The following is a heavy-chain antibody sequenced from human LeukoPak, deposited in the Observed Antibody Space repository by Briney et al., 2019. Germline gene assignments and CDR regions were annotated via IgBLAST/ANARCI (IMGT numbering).Heavy chain of an antibody. CDR2: INPKSGDT. V-gene: IGHV1-2*02. CDR1: GYIFNDYY. D-gene: IGHD3-16*01. CDR3: ARAGGGLHSMDV. J-gene: IGHJ6*02. Sequence: ASVKVSCKASGYIFNDYYMHWVRQAPGQGLEWMGWINPKSGDTSSAQSFRGRVTMTRDTSISAAYIELSGLRSDDTAIYYCARAGGGLHSMDVWGQGTTVTVSS.